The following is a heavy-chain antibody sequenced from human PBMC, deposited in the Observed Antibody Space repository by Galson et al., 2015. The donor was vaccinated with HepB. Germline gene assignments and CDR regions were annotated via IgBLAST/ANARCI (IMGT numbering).Heavy chain of an antibody. CDR2: TYYRSKWYI. V-gene: IGHV6-1*01. CDR1: GDSVSNNSPA. J-gene: IGHJ4*02. Sequence: ISGDSVSNNSPAWNWIRQSPSRGLEWLGRTYYRSKWYIDYAESVKSRITINRDTSKNQFSLQLNSVTPDDTGVYYCARDPGYSLDYWGQGTQVTVSS. D-gene: IGHD5-18*01. CDR3: ARDPGYSLDY.